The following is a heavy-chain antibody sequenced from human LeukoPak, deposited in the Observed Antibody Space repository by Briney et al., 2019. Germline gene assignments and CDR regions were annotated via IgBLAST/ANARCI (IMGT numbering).Heavy chain of an antibody. D-gene: IGHD4-17*01. Sequence: GASVKVSCKASGYTFTSYGISWVRQAPGQGLEWTGWISAYNGNTNYAQELQGRVTMTTDTSTSTAYMELRSLRSDDTAVYYCAREVYGDYPNYYYYGMDVWGQGTTVTVSS. V-gene: IGHV1-18*01. CDR2: ISAYNGNT. J-gene: IGHJ6*02. CDR1: GYTFTSYG. CDR3: AREVYGDYPNYYYYGMDV.